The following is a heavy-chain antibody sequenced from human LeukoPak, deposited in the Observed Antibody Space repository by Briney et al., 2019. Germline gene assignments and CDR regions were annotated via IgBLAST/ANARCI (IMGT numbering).Heavy chain of an antibody. CDR2: INPNSGGT. D-gene: IGHD5-12*01. CDR3: ARFLSGYSPTAGTYYFDY. V-gene: IGHV1-2*02. Sequence: ASVKVSCKASGYTFTGYYMHWVRQAPGQGLEWMGWINPNSGGTNYAQKFQGRVTMTRDTSISTAYMELSRLRSDDTAVYYCARFLSGYSPTAGTYYFDYWGQGTLVTVSS. J-gene: IGHJ4*02. CDR1: GYTFTGYY.